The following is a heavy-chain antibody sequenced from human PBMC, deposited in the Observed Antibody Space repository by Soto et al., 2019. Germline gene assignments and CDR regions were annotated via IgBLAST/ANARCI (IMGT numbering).Heavy chain of an antibody. V-gene: IGHV1-2*04. CDR2: INPKSGGT. D-gene: IGHD3-3*01. J-gene: IGHJ6*02. CDR1: GYSFTDYH. Sequence: GASVKVSCKAAGYSFTDYHIHWVRQAPGQGLEWLGRINPKSGGTSTAQKFQGWVTMTRDRSISTVYMELTRLRSDDTAVYYCAAESPVLRFLQGAYYSYYGMDVWGQGTTVTVSS. CDR3: AAESPVLRFLQGAYYSYYGMDV.